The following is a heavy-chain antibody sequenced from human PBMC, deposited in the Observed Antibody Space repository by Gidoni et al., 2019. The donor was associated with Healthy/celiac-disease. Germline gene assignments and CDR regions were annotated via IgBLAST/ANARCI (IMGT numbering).Heavy chain of an antibody. D-gene: IGHD2-2*02. CDR3: ARPYTGYYYYGMDV. J-gene: IGHJ6*02. V-gene: IGHV4-39*01. Sequence: QLQLQESGPGLVKPSETLSLTCTVSGGSISSSSYYWGWIRQPPGKGLEWIGSIYYSGSPYYNPSLKSRVTISVDTSKNQFSLKLSSVTAADTAVYYCARPYTGYYYYGMDVWGQGTTVTVSS. CDR1: GGSISSSSYY. CDR2: IYYSGSP.